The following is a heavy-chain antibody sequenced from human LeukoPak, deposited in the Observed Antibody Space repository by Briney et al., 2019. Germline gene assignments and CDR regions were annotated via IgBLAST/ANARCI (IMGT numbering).Heavy chain of an antibody. CDR1: GYSFTDYW. CDR3: ARHGYGSGSYHAFAI. Sequence: GESLQISCKGSGYSFTDYWIAWVRPMPGKGLEWMGIIYPGDSDTRYSPSFQGQVTISADKSISTAYLQWSSLKASDTAMYYCARHGYGSGSYHAFAIWGQGTMVTVSS. CDR2: IYPGDSDT. J-gene: IGHJ3*02. V-gene: IGHV5-51*01. D-gene: IGHD3-10*01.